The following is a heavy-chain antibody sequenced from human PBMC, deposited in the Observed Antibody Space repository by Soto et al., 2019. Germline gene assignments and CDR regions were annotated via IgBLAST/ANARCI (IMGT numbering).Heavy chain of an antibody. Sequence: QVQLQESGPGLVKPSQTLSLTCTVSGGSISSGGYYWSWIRQHPGTALEWIGYIYYSGSTYYNPSLKSRVTISVDTSKNQFSLKLSSVTAADTAVYYCARGGYSYGYGAFDIWGQGTMVTVSS. J-gene: IGHJ3*02. CDR3: ARGGYSYGYGAFDI. D-gene: IGHD5-18*01. CDR1: GGSISSGGYY. CDR2: IYYSGST. V-gene: IGHV4-31*03.